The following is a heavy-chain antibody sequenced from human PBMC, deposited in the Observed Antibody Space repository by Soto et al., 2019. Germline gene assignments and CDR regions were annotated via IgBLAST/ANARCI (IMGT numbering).Heavy chain of an antibody. V-gene: IGHV1-3*01. CDR1: GYTFTSYA. CDR3: ARVWLLWFGDPPPFDY. Sequence: QVQLVESGAEVKKPGASVKVSCKASGYTFTSYAMHWMRQAPGQRLEWMGWINAGNGNTKYSQKFQGRVTITRDTSASTAYMELSSLRSEDTAVYYCARVWLLWFGDPPPFDYWGQGTLVTVSS. J-gene: IGHJ4*02. D-gene: IGHD3-10*01. CDR2: INAGNGNT.